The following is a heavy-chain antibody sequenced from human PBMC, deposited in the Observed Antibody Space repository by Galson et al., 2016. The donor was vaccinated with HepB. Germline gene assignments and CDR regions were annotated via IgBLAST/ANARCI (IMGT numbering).Heavy chain of an antibody. CDR1: GFTFSSYS. J-gene: IGHJ4*02. D-gene: IGHD1-1*01. Sequence: SLRLSCAASGFTFSSYSMNWVRQAPGKGLEWVSFISSSSTYIYYADSVRGRFPISRDTAKNSLYLQMNRLRAEDTAVYYCARLVENWNEAGRFDSWGQGTLVTVSS. V-gene: IGHV3-21*01. CDR3: ARLVENWNEAGRFDS. CDR2: ISSSSTYI.